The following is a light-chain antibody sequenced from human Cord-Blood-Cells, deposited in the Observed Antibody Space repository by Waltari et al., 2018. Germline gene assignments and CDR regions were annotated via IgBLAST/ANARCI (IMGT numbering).Light chain of an antibody. CDR3: QQYNSYSHT. Sequence: IQMTQSPSTLSASVGDRVTITCRASQSISSWLAWYQQKPGKAPKLLIYDASSLESGVPSRFSGSGSGTEFTLTISSLQPDDFATYYCQQYNSYSHTFGHGTKTEIK. J-gene: IGKJ2*01. CDR1: QSISSW. V-gene: IGKV1-5*01. CDR2: DAS.